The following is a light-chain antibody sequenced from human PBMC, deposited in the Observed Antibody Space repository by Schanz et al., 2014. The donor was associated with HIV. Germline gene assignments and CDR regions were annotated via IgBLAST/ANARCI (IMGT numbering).Light chain of an antibody. V-gene: IGKV1-5*01. Sequence: DIHMTQSPSTLSASVGDRVTITCRASQSISNWLAWYQQKPGKAPDLLIYEASILETGVPSRFSGSGSGTEFTLTISSLQPDDFATYSCQQYYSRSYTFGQGTKLEIK. CDR1: QSISNW. J-gene: IGKJ2*01. CDR3: QQYYSRSYT. CDR2: EAS.